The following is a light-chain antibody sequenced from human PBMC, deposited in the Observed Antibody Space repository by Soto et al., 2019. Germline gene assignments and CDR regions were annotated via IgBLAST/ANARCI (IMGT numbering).Light chain of an antibody. CDR3: QQFNDFPLT. J-gene: IGKJ4*01. CDR2: DAS. Sequence: IQLTQSPSSLSASVGDRVTITCRAGQDISSALAWYQQKPGKAPKLLLYDASSLDAGVPSWFSGSGSGTDFTLSITSLRPEDFATYYCQQFNDFPLTFGGGTKVQIK. CDR1: QDISSA. V-gene: IGKV1D-13*01.